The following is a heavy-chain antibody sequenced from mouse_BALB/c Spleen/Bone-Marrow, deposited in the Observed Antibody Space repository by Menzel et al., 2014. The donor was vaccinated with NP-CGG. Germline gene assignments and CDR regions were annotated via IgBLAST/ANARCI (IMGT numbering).Heavy chain of an antibody. CDR2: ISSGSSTI. V-gene: IGHV5-17*02. D-gene: IGHD1-1*01. J-gene: IGHJ2*01. CDR3: ARSLLLRPDY. Sequence: EVKVVESGGGLVQPGGSRKLSCAASGFTFSSFGMHWVRRAPEKGLEWVAYISSGSSTIYYADTVKGRFTISRDNPKNTLFLQMTSLRSEDTAMYYCARSLLLRPDYWGQGTTLTVSS. CDR1: GFTFSSFG.